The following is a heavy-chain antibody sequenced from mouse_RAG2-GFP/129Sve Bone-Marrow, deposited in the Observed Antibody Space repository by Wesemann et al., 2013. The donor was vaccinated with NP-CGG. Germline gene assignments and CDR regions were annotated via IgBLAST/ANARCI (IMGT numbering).Heavy chain of an antibody. D-gene: IGHD1-1*01. CDR3: ARHRGSSLDWYFDV. CDR2: ISNGGGST. J-gene: IGHJ1*01. V-gene: IGHV5-12*01. Sequence: LEWVAYISNGGGSTYYPDTVKGRFTISRDNAKNTLYLQMSRLKSEDTAMYYCARHRGSSLDWYFDVWGAGTTVTVSS.